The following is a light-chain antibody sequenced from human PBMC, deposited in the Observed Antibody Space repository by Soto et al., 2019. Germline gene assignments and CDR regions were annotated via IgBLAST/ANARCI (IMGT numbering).Light chain of an antibody. CDR3: MEGTPS. V-gene: IGKV2-30*01. J-gene: IGKJ1*01. CDR1: QSLIYSNGKTY. CDR2: QVS. Sequence: VLTQFPLSLTLTLAHPASGCCRSRQSLIYSNGKTYLNWYQQRPGQVPRRIIYQVSNRDSGVPDRFSGSGSGSGTDFTLKISRVEAEDVGVYYCMEGTPSFGQGTKV.